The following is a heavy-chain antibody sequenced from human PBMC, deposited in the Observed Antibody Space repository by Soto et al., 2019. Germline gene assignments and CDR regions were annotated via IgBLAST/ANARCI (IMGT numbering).Heavy chain of an antibody. CDR3: AGRPSPTYGDRRYYFDY. D-gene: IGHD4-17*01. Sequence: QLQLQESGPGLVKPSETLSLTCTVSGGSISSSSYYWGWIRQPPGKGLEWIGSIYYSGSTYYNPSLKSRVTMSVDTSKNQFSLELSSVTAADAAVYYCAGRPSPTYGDRRYYFDYWGQGTLVTVSS. V-gene: IGHV4-39*01. CDR1: GGSISSSSYY. CDR2: IYYSGST. J-gene: IGHJ4*02.